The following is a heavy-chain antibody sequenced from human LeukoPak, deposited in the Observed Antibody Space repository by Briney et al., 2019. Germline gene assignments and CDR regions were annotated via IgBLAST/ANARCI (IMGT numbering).Heavy chain of an antibody. D-gene: IGHD3-10*01. CDR1: GFTFGDYV. Sequence: GGSLRLSCTASGFTFGDYVMSWVRQAPGKGLEWVGFIRSKAYGGTTKNAASVKGRFTISRDNSQNTLYVQMNSLRGEDTAVYYCARSRSTGSYLSPYFDYWGQGTLVTVSS. J-gene: IGHJ4*02. CDR2: IRSKAYGGTT. CDR3: ARSRSTGSYLSPYFDY. V-gene: IGHV3-49*04.